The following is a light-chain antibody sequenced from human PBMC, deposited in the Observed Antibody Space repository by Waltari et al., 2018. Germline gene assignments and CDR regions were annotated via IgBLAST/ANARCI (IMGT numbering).Light chain of an antibody. CDR3: QQYDYYRT. J-gene: IGKJ1*01. V-gene: IGKV1-5*03. Sequence: DLQMTQSPSALSASTGDRVPITSRASQSIDIWLAWYQQKPGKTPKNLIYKSSILQSGVPSRFSGSGSGTEFTLTIANLQPDDSAVYYCQQYDYYRTFGQGTKVEV. CDR2: KSS. CDR1: QSIDIW.